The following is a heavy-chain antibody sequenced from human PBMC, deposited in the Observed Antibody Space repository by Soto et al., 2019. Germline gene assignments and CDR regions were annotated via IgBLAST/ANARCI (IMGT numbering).Heavy chain of an antibody. D-gene: IGHD4-17*01. CDR3: ARVRGVKAYHYVDAFDY. V-gene: IGHV1-18*01. J-gene: IGHJ4*01. Sequence: ASVKVSCKPSGYTSSGYTSFNYGITWVRQAPGQGLEWMGWISGYNGNTNYAQNFQGRVTITTDTSTSTVYMELRSLKSDDTAVYYCARVRGVKAYHYVDAFDYWG. CDR1: GYTSSGYTSFNYG. CDR2: ISGYNGNT.